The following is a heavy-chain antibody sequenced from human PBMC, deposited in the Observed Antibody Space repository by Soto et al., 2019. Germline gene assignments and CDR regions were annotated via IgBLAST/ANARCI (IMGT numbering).Heavy chain of an antibody. CDR2: ISYDGSKK. D-gene: IGHD3-16*01. V-gene: IGHV3-30*18. Sequence: QVQLVESGGGVVQPGRSLRLSCVVSGFTFSNYGMHWVRQAPGKGLEWVAAISYDGSKKYYVDSVKGRFTMSRDNSKNTVYLQMISLRGEDSAVYYCAKLGLPNYGMDVWGQGTTVTVSS. CDR1: GFTFSNYG. CDR3: AKLGLPNYGMDV. J-gene: IGHJ6*02.